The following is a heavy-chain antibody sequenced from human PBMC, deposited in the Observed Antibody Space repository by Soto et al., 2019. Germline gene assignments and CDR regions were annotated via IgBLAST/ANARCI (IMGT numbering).Heavy chain of an antibody. J-gene: IGHJ6*02. V-gene: IGHV4-34*01. CDR3: ARCKLSGSWYGRTDYYYGMDV. D-gene: IGHD6-13*01. CDR1: GGSFSGYY. Sequence: SETLSLTCAVYGGSFSGYYWSWIRQPPGKGLEWIGEINHSGSTNYNPSLKSRVTISVDTSKNQFSLKLSSVTAADTAVYYCARCKLSGSWYGRTDYYYGMDVWGQGTTVTVSS. CDR2: INHSGST.